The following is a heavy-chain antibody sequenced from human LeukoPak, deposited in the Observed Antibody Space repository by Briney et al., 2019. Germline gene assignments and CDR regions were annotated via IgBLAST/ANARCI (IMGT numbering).Heavy chain of an antibody. CDR3: ARDRRITMVRGGAMDV. CDR2: INPNSGGT. J-gene: IGHJ6*03. CDR1: GYTFTGYY. D-gene: IGHD3-10*01. V-gene: IGHV1-2*02. Sequence: ASVKVSCKASGYTFTGYYMHWVRQAPGQGLEWMGWINPNSGGTNYAQKFQGRVTMTRDTSISTAYMELSRLRSDDTAVYYCARDRRITMVRGGAMDVWGKGTTVTVSS.